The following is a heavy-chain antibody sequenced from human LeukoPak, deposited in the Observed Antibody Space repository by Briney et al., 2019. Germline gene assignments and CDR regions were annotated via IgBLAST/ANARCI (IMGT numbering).Heavy chain of an antibody. Sequence: PGGSLRLSCAATGFTFRKHWMSWVRQTVGKGLECVAKIREDGNEKHYVDSVKGRFTISRDNAKNSLFLQMNNLRVGDTAVYYCVRDYRGGWNDYWGQGTLVTVSS. J-gene: IGHJ4*02. CDR1: GFTFRKHW. D-gene: IGHD1-26*01. CDR2: IREDGNEK. CDR3: VRDYRGGWNDY. V-gene: IGHV3-7*01.